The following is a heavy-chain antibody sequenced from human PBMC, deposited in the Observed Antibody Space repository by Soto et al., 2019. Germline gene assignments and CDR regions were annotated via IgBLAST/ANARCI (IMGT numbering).Heavy chain of an antibody. CDR1: GDPISSSKW. Sequence: SETLSLTCAVSGDPISSSKWWTWVRQTPGKGLEWIGKIDQNGITNYNPSLESRVTILKDNSKNQLSLKLTSVTAVDSAVYYCARLNRDYYYYGMDVWGQGATVTVS. CDR3: ARLNRDYYYYGMDV. J-gene: IGHJ6*02. CDR2: IDQNGIT. V-gene: IGHV4-4*02.